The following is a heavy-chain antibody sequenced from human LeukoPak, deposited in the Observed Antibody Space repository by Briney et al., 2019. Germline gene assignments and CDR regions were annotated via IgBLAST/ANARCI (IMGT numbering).Heavy chain of an antibody. J-gene: IGHJ5*02. CDR1: GFTVSSNF. CDR2: IYSDGST. Sequence: GGSLRLSCAASGFTVSSNFMSWVRQAPGKGLEWVSVIYSDGSTYYADSVKGRFTISRDNSKNTLYLQMNSLRAEDTAVYYCAIWFGELSGSWGQGTLVTVSS. CDR3: AIWFGELSGS. D-gene: IGHD3-10*01. V-gene: IGHV3-53*01.